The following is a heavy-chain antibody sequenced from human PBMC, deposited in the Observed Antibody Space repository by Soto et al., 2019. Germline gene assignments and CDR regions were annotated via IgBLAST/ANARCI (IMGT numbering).Heavy chain of an antibody. Sequence: SETLSLTCAVYGGSFSGYYWSWIRQPPGKGLEWIGEINHSGSTNYNPSLKSRVTISVDTSKNQFSLKLSSVTAADTAVYYCAGVPRTYSSVPRRGFIKSFDPWGQGTLVTVSS. V-gene: IGHV4-34*01. D-gene: IGHD6-25*01. J-gene: IGHJ5*02. CDR2: INHSGST. CDR1: GGSFSGYY. CDR3: AGVPRTYSSVPRRGFIKSFDP.